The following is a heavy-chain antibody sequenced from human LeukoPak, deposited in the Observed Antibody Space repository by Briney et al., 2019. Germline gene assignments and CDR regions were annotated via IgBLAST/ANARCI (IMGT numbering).Heavy chain of an antibody. J-gene: IGHJ4*02. CDR3: ARDRGQSSSFLYYFDY. V-gene: IGHV4-61*02. Sequence: SETLSLTCTVSGGSISSDSYYWSWIRQPAGKGLEWIGRIYTSGSTNYNPSLKSRVTISVDTSKNQFSLKLSSVTAADTAVYYCARDRGQSSSFLYYFDYWGQGTLVTVSS. CDR1: GGSISSDSYY. CDR2: IYTSGST. D-gene: IGHD6-6*01.